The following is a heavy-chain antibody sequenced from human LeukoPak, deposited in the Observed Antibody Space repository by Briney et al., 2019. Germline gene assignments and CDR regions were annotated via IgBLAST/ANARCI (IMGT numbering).Heavy chain of an antibody. CDR2: IYYSGST. D-gene: IGHD3-10*02. Sequence: SQTLSLICSVCGGSMCSGDYYWSWIRQPPGKGLEWIGYIYYSGSTYYNPSLKSRVTISVDTSSNQCSLKLSSVTAADTAVYYCVTKCGGGNWFDPWGQGTLVTVSS. CDR1: GGSMCSGDYY. V-gene: IGHV4-30-4*01. J-gene: IGHJ5*02. CDR3: VTKCGGGNWFDP.